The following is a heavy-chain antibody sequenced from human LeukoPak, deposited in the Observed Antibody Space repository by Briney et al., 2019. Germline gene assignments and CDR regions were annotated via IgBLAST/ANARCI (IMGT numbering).Heavy chain of an antibody. CDR2: ISGSGGST. D-gene: IGHD5-12*01. Sequence: GGSLRLSCAASGFTFSSYAMSWVRQAPGKGLEWVSAISGSGGSTYYADSGKGRFTISRDNSKNTLYLQMNSLRAEDTAVYYCAKTVEMATIYYFDYWGQGTLVTVSS. J-gene: IGHJ4*02. CDR3: AKTVEMATIYYFDY. CDR1: GFTFSSYA. V-gene: IGHV3-23*01.